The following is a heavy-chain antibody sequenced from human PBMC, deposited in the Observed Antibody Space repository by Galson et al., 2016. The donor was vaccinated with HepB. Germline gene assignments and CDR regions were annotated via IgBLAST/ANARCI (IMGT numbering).Heavy chain of an antibody. V-gene: IGHV5-51*01. CDR3: ARRWYYDFWSGYFTGWFDP. CDR1: GYSFTSYW. J-gene: IGHJ5*02. CDR2: IHPGDSDT. D-gene: IGHD3-3*01. Sequence: QSGAEVKKPGESLKISCKGSGYSFTSYWIGWVRQMPGKGLEWMGIIHPGDSDTRYSPSSQGQVTISADKSISTAYLQWSSLKASDTDMYYCARRWYYDFWSGYFTGWFDPWGQGTLVTVSS.